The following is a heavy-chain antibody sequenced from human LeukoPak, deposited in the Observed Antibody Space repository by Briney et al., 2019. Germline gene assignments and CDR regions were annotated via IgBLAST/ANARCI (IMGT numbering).Heavy chain of an antibody. D-gene: IGHD3-3*01. CDR3: AREDYDLWSGYNWFDP. V-gene: IGHV3-48*03. CDR2: ISSSGSTI. CDR1: GFTFSSYE. J-gene: IGHJ5*02. Sequence: PGGSLRLSCAASGFTFSSYEMNWVRQAPGKGLEWVSYISSSGSTIYYADSVKGRFTISRDNAKNSLYLQMNSLRAEDTAVYYCAREDYDLWSGYNWFDPWGQGTLVTVSS.